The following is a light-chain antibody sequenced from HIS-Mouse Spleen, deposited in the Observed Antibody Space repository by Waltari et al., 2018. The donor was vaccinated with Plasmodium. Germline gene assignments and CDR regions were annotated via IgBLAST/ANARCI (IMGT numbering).Light chain of an antibody. Sequence: AIWMTQSPSLLSASTGDRVNISCRMSQGISSYLACYQQKPGKAPELLIYAASTLQSGVPSRFSGSGSGTDFTLTISCLQSEDFATYYCQQYYSFPQTFGQGTKVEIK. CDR3: QQYYSFPQT. CDR1: QGISSY. J-gene: IGKJ1*01. V-gene: IGKV1D-8*02. CDR2: AAS.